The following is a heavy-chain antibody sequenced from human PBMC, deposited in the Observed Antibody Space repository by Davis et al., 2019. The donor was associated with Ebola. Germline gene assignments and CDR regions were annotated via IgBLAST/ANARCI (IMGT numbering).Heavy chain of an antibody. J-gene: IGHJ4*02. D-gene: IGHD1-26*01. CDR2: IYSGGST. CDR3: AREKKTVSGTYRTFDY. V-gene: IGHV3-53*01. Sequence: GESLKISCAASGFTVSSNYISWVRQAPGKGLEWVSVIYSGGSTYYADSVKGRFTISRDNSKNTLYLQMNSLRAEDTAVYYCAREKKTVSGTYRTFDYWGQGTLVTVSS. CDR1: GFTVSSNY.